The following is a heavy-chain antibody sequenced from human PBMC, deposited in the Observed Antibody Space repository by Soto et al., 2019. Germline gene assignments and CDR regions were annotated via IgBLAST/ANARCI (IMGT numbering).Heavy chain of an antibody. Sequence: QVQLQESGPGLVKPSQTLSLTCTVSGDSISDVDYYWSWVRQTPREGLEWIGAFYDSGTSYYSPSLNSRMTISVASSKNQFSLTLTSVTAADTAVYYCARGTRDYFDTTGPGYGMDVWGQGTTVTVSS. J-gene: IGHJ6*02. CDR2: FYDSGTS. CDR3: ARGTRDYFDTTGPGYGMDV. V-gene: IGHV4-30-4*01. CDR1: GDSISDVDYY. D-gene: IGHD3-22*01.